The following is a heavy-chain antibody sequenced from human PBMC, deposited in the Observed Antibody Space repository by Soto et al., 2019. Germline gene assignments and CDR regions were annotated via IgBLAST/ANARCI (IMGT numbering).Heavy chain of an antibody. Sequence: PGGSLRLSCATSGFTFRGYWVNWLRQAPGKGLEWVANIKQDGSEKYFVDSVKGRFTISRDNAKNSLYLQMNSLRPEDTAIYYCARESSDDGSDWYFDLWGRGTLVTVSS. CDR3: ARESSDDGSDWYFDL. V-gene: IGHV3-7*04. J-gene: IGHJ2*01. D-gene: IGHD3-22*01. CDR2: IKQDGSEK. CDR1: GFTFRGYW.